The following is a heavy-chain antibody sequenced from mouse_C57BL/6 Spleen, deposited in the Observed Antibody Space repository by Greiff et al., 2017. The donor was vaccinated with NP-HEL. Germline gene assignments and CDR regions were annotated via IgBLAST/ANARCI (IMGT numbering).Heavy chain of an antibody. CDR2: IHPNSGST. CDR3: SRMGGGFAY. CDR1: GYTFTSYW. V-gene: IGHV1-64*01. J-gene: IGHJ3*01. Sequence: VQLQQPGAALVKPGASVKLSCKASGYTFTSYWMHWVKQRPGQGLEWIGMIHPNSGSTNYNEKFKSKATLTVDKSSSTAYMQLSSLTSEDSAVYYCSRMGGGFAYWGQGTLVTVSA.